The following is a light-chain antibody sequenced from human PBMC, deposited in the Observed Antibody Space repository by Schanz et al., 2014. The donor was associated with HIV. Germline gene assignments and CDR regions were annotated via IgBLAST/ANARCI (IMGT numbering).Light chain of an antibody. Sequence: QSVLTQPPSVSAAPGQRVTISCSGSASNIGHNYVSWLQQFPGTTPKLLIYVTHQRPSEIPDRFSGSKTGTSATLAITGLQTEDEADYYCATWDTFLNGVVFGGGTKLTVL. CDR2: VTH. V-gene: IGLV1-51*01. CDR3: ATWDTFLNGVV. J-gene: IGLJ2*01. CDR1: ASNIGHNY.